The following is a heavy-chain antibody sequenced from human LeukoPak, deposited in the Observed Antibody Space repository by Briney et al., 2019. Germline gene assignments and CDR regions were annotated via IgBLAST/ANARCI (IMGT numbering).Heavy chain of an antibody. Sequence: GGSLRLSCAATGFTFTNAYMSWVRQSPGKGLEWIGRIKSKTDGGTTDYAAPLKGGFTISRDDSENTLYLQMNSLKTEDTAVYYCTTVFAYGPDYWGQGTLVTVPS. J-gene: IGHJ4*02. CDR2: IKSKTDGGTT. CDR3: TTVFAYGPDY. D-gene: IGHD3-10*01. CDR1: GFTFTNAY. V-gene: IGHV3-15*01.